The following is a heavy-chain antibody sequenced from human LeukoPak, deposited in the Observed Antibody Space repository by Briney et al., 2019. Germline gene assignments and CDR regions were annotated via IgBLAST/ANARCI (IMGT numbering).Heavy chain of an antibody. CDR1: GFTFSNHA. J-gene: IGHJ4*02. V-gene: IGHV3-23*01. Sequence: PGGSLRLSCAASGFTFSNHAMSWVRQAPGKGLEWVSSISGGGDRINYADSVKGRFTISRDNSRNTLYLQMNNLGAEDTAVYYCAENPLLAGTIYFDYWGQGTLVTVSS. CDR3: AENPLLAGTIYFDY. CDR2: ISGGGDRI. D-gene: IGHD6-19*01.